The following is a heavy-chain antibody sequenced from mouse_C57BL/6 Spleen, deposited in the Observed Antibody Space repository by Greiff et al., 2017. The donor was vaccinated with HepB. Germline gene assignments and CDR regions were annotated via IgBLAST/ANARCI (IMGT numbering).Heavy chain of an antibody. CDR3: TRRLTGDFDY. CDR1: GYTFTDYE. Sequence: QVQLKESGAELVRPGASVTLSCKASGYTFTDYEMHWVKQTPVHGLEWIGAIDPETGGTAYNQKFKGKAILTADKSSSTAYMELRSLTSEDSAVYYCTRRLTGDFDYWGQGTTLTVSS. D-gene: IGHD4-1*01. CDR2: IDPETGGT. V-gene: IGHV1-15*01. J-gene: IGHJ2*01.